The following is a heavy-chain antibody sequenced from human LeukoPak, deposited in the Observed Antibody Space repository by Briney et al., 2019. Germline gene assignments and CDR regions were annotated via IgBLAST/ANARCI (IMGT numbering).Heavy chain of an antibody. V-gene: IGHV4-59*01. Sequence: SETLSLTCTASGGSISSSYWSWIRLPPGKGLEWIGYINYRWCTHYNPSLTSRVTISVDMSKNQFSLKVTSATAADTAVYYCARRSIIAAGNWFDPWGQGTLVTVSS. D-gene: IGHD6-13*01. CDR2: INYRWCT. CDR3: ARRSIIAAGNWFDP. CDR1: GGSISSSY. J-gene: IGHJ5*02.